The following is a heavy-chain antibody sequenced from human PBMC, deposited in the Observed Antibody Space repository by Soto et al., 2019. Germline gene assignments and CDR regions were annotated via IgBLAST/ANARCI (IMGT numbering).Heavy chain of an antibody. Sequence: GGSLRLSCAASGFTFGSYSMNWVRQAPGKGLEWVSYISSSSTIYYADSVKGRFTISRDNAKNSLYLQMNSLRAEDTAVYYCAREAPWDYIWGTHARDYFDYWGQGTLVTVSS. D-gene: IGHD3-16*01. V-gene: IGHV3-48*01. CDR3: AREAPWDYIWGTHARDYFDY. J-gene: IGHJ4*02. CDR1: GFTFGSYS. CDR2: ISSSSTI.